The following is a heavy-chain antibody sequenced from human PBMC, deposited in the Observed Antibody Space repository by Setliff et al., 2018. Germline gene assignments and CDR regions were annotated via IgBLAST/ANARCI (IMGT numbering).Heavy chain of an antibody. CDR3: ARILGYCSGGSCYVPY. D-gene: IGHD2-15*01. V-gene: IGHV4-59*11. CDR1: GGSISSQD. Sequence: KPSETLSLTCTVSGGSISSQDWSWIRQPPGKGLEWIGYVYSSGITNYNPSLKSRVTMSVDTSKNQFSLKLSSVTAADTAVYYCARILGYCSGGSCYVPYWGQGTLVTVSS. CDR2: VYSSGIT. J-gene: IGHJ4*02.